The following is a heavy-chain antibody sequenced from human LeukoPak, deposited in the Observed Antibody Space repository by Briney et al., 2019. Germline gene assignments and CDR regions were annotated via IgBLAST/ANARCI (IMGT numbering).Heavy chain of an antibody. Sequence: PGGSLRLSCAASGFTFSSYAMHWVRQAPGKGLEYVSAISSNGGSTYYANSVKGRFTISRDNSKNTLYLQMGSLRAEDTAVYYCARDGGYGYMDVWGKGTTVTISS. V-gene: IGHV3-64*01. CDR3: ARDGGYGYMDV. CDR2: ISSNGGST. D-gene: IGHD3-16*01. CDR1: GFTFSSYA. J-gene: IGHJ6*03.